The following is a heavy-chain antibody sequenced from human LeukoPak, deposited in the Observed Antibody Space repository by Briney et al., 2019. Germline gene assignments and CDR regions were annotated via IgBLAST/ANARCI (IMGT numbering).Heavy chain of an antibody. CDR3: ARGSRGYSYGYVIDY. V-gene: IGHV1-2*02. CDR1: GYTFTGYY. J-gene: IGHJ4*02. D-gene: IGHD5-18*01. CDR2: INPNSGGT. Sequence: ASVKVSCKSSGYTFTGYYMHWVRQAPGQGLEWMGWINPNSGGTNYAQKFQGRVTMTSDTSISTAYMELSRLRSDDTAVYYCARGSRGYSYGYVIDYWGQGTLVTVSS.